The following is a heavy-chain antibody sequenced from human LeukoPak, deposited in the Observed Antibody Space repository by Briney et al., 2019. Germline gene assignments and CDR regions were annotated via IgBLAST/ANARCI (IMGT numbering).Heavy chain of an antibody. CDR3: ARDLDAHYYDAWFDP. CDR2: IYYSGST. J-gene: IGHJ5*02. CDR1: GGSISSYY. V-gene: IGHV4-59*01. D-gene: IGHD3-22*01. Sequence: SETLSLTCTVSGGSISSYYWSWIRQPPGKGLEWIGYIYYSGSTNYNPSLKSRVTISVDTSKNQFSLKLSSVTAADTAVYYCARDLDAHYYDAWFDPWGQGTLVTVSS.